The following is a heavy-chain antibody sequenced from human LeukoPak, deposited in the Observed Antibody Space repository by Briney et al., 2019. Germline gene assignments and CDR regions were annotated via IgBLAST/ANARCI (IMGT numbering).Heavy chain of an antibody. CDR3: ARRLRWYPDYYFDY. CDR2: IYYSGST. D-gene: IGHD4-23*01. J-gene: IGHJ4*02. Sequence: PSETLSLTCTVSGGSVSSGSYYWSWIRQPPGKGMEWIGYIYYSGSTNYNPSLKRRVTISVDTSKNQFSLKLTSVTAADTAVYYCARRLRWYPDYYFDYWGQGTLVTVSS. V-gene: IGHV4-61*01. CDR1: GGSVSSGSYY.